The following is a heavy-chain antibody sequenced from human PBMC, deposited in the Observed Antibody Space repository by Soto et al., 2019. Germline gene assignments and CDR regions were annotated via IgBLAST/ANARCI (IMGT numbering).Heavy chain of an antibody. J-gene: IGHJ4*02. Sequence: QVQLVESGGGVVQPGRSLRLSCAASGFTFSSYGMHWVRQAPGKGLEWVAVISYDGSNKYYADSVKGRFTISRDNSKNTLYLQMNSLRAEDTAVYYCAKDGRDYGEHPWPFGYWGQGTLVTVSS. V-gene: IGHV3-30*18. D-gene: IGHD4-17*01. CDR1: GFTFSSYG. CDR3: AKDGRDYGEHPWPFGY. CDR2: ISYDGSNK.